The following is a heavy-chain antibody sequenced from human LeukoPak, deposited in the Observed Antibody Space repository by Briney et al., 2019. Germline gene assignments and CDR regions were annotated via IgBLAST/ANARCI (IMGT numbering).Heavy chain of an antibody. Sequence: RGSLRLSCAASGFTFSSYSMNWVRQAPGKGLEWVSSISSSSYIYYADSVKGRFTISRDNAKNSLYLQMNSLRAGDTAVYYCASKLLPAAEQGLAYWGQGTLVTVSS. CDR2: ISSSSYI. V-gene: IGHV3-21*04. D-gene: IGHD2-2*01. CDR3: ASKLLPAAEQGLAY. CDR1: GFTFSSYS. J-gene: IGHJ4*02.